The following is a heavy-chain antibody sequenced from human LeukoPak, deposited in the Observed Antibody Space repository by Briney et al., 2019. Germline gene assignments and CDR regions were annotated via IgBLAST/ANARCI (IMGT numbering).Heavy chain of an antibody. CDR1: GYTFTTYG. D-gene: IGHD4-23*01. V-gene: IGHV1-18*01. CDR2: ISAFNGKT. Sequence: ASVKVSCKASGYTFTTYGISWVRQAPGQGLEWMGWISAFNGKTNYAQQFQGRVTMTTDTSACTAYVELRSLRSDDTAVYYCARGHDYGGSPLGALDVWGQGTMVTVSS. CDR3: ARGHDYGGSPLGALDV. J-gene: IGHJ3*01.